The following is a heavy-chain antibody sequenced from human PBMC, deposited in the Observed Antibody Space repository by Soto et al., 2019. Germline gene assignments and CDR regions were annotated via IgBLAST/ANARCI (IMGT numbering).Heavy chain of an antibody. V-gene: IGHV1-8*01. CDR2: MNPNSGNT. CDR3: ARGSYYYDFWSGPYPFDY. J-gene: IGHJ4*02. CDR1: GYTFTSYD. D-gene: IGHD3-3*01. Sequence: QVQRVQSGAEVKKPGASVKVSCKASGYTFTSYDINWVRQATGQGLEWMGWMNPNSGNTGYAQKFQGRVTMTRNTSISTAYMELSSLRSKDTAVYYCARGSYYYDFWSGPYPFDYWGQGTLVTVSS.